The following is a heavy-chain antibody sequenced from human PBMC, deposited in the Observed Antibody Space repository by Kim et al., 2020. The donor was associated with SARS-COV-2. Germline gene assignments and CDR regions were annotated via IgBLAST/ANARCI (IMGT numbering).Heavy chain of an antibody. D-gene: IGHD3-10*01. Sequence: SVKVSCKASGGTFSSYAISWVRQAPGQGLEWMGGIIPIFGTANYAQKFQGRVTITADESTSTAYMELSSLRSEDTAVYYCARVITYGSGSPYYYYYGMDVWGQGTTVTVSS. CDR3: ARVITYGSGSPYYYYYGMDV. V-gene: IGHV1-69*13. CDR2: IIPIFGTA. CDR1: GGTFSSYA. J-gene: IGHJ6*02.